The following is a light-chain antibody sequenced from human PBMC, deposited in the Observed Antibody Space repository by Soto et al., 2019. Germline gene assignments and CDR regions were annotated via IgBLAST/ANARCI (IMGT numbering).Light chain of an antibody. V-gene: IGKV3-11*01. Sequence: EIVLTQSPATLSLSPGERATLSCRARQSVTSDFAWYQQKPGQAPRLLNYDASNRATGIPARFSGSGSGTDFTLTISRLEPEDFAVYYCQQRSNWPPMYTFGQGTKLEIK. J-gene: IGKJ2*01. CDR3: QQRSNWPPMYT. CDR1: QSVTSD. CDR2: DAS.